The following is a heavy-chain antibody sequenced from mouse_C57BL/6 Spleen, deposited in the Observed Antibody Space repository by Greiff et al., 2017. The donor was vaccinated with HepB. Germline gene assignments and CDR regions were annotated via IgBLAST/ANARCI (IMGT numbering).Heavy chain of an antibody. D-gene: IGHD1-1*01. CDR1: GYTFTSYW. CDR3: ATYGSSSYYAMDY. Sequence: GAELVKPGASVKLSCKASGYTFTSYWMHWVKQRPGQGLEWIGMIHPNSGSTNYNEKFKSKATLTVDKSSSTAYMQLSSLTSEDSAVYYCATYGSSSYYAMDYWGQGTSVTVSS. J-gene: IGHJ4*01. CDR2: IHPNSGST. V-gene: IGHV1-64*01.